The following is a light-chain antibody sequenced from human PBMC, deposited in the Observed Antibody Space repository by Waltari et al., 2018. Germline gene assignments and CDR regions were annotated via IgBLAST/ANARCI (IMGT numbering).Light chain of an antibody. V-gene: IGKV1-5*03. CDR1: QSISSW. CDR2: KAS. J-gene: IGKJ1*01. Sequence: DIQMTQSPSTLSASVGDRVTITCRAGQSISSWLAWYQQKPGKAPKLLISKASTLESGVPSRFTGIGSGTEFTLTISSLQPDDFATYYCQQYFRQGTFGQGTNVEIK. CDR3: QQYFRQGT.